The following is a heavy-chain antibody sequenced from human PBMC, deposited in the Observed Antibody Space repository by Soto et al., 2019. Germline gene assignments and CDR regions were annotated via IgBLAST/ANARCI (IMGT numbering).Heavy chain of an antibody. V-gene: IGHV3-73*02. D-gene: IGHD5-12*01. J-gene: IGHJ4*02. CDR2: IRNKANNYAT. Sequence: EVQLVESGGGLVQPGGSLKLSCAASGFTFSGSAMHWVRQASGKGLEWVGRIRNKANNYATAYGASVKGRFIISRDESKNTAYLQMNSLKTEDTAVYYCIASVDDTFLDHWVQGSLVTVSS. CDR3: IASVDDTFLDH. CDR1: GFTFSGSA.